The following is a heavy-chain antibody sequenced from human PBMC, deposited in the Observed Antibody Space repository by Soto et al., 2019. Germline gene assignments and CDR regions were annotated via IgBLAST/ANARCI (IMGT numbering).Heavy chain of an antibody. Sequence: QVQLVESGGGVVQPGRSLRLSCAASGFTFSSYAMHWVRQAPGKGLEWVAVISYDGSNKYYADSVKGRFTISRDNSKNTLNLQMNSLRAEDTAVYYCARDTAASGMDVWGQGTTVTVSS. J-gene: IGHJ6*02. CDR3: ARDTAASGMDV. CDR2: ISYDGSNK. V-gene: IGHV3-30-3*01. CDR1: GFTFSSYA.